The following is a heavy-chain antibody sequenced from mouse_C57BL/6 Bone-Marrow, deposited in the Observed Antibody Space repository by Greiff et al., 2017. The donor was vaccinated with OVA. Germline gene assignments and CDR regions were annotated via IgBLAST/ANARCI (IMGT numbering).Heavy chain of an antibody. D-gene: IGHD1-1*01. CDR1: GFTFSSYA. CDR2: ISSGGDYI. J-gene: IGHJ3*01. Sequence: VKLLQPGAGLVKPGGSLKLSCAASGFTFSSYAMSWVRQTPEKRLEWVAYISSGGDYIYYADTVKGRFTISRDNTRNTLYLQMSSLESEDTDMYYCTRGRGSAWFAYWGQGTLVTVSA. V-gene: IGHV5-9-1*02. CDR3: TRGRGSAWFAY.